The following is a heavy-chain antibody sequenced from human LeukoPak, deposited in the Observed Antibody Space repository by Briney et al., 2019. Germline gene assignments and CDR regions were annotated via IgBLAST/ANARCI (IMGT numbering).Heavy chain of an antibody. CDR1: GGPISSGGYY. CDR2: IYYSGST. D-gene: IGHD6-19*01. Sequence: SETLSLTCTVSGGPISSGGYYWSWIRQHPGKGLEWIGYIYYSGSTYYNPSLKSRVTISVDTSKNQFSLKLSSVTAADTAVYYCARGRYPQPGIAVAGTLLDWGQGTLVTVSS. J-gene: IGHJ4*02. CDR3: ARGRYPQPGIAVAGTLLD. V-gene: IGHV4-31*03.